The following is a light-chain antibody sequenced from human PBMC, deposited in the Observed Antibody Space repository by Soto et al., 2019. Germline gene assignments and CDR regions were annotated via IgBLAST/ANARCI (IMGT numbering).Light chain of an antibody. CDR1: QSVSSN. Sequence: EIVMTQSPATLSVSPGERATLSCRASQSVSSNLAWYHQKPGQAPRLLSYGASTRTTGIPARFSGSGSGTEYTLTISRLQSEDFAVYYCQQYNNWPLTFGQGTKVEIK. J-gene: IGKJ1*01. V-gene: IGKV3-15*01. CDR2: GAS. CDR3: QQYNNWPLT.